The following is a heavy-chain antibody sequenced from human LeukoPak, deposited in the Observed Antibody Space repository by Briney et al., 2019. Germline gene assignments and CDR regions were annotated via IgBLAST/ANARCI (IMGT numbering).Heavy chain of an antibody. CDR1: GFTFSNFS. D-gene: IGHD5-18*01. Sequence: GGSLRLSCAGSGFTFSNFSINWVRQAPGKGLEWVSSISPSSHYIYYADSVRGRFTISRDNARNSLYLQMNSLRDEDTAVYYCARDRHTAMVYYYYYMDVWGTGTTVTVSS. J-gene: IGHJ6*03. CDR2: ISPSSHYI. V-gene: IGHV3-21*04. CDR3: ARDRHTAMVYYYYYMDV.